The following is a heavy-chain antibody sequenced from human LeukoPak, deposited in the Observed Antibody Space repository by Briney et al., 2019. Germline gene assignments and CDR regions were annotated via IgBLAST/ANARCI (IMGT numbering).Heavy chain of an antibody. CDR2: IIPILGIA. J-gene: IGHJ4*02. V-gene: IGHV1-69*04. CDR3: ARRLLGYCSSTSCEEDY. Sequence: SVKVSCKASGGTFSSYAISWVRQAPGQGLEWMGRIIPILGIANYAQKFQGRVTITADKSTSTAYMELSSLRSEDTAVYYCARRLLGYCSSTSCEEDYWGQGTLVTVSS. D-gene: IGHD2-2*01. CDR1: GGTFSSYA.